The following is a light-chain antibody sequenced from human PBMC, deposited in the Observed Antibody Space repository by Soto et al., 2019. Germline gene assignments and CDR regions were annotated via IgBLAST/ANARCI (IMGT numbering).Light chain of an antibody. Sequence: QSALTQPASVSGSPGQSITISCTGTSSDVGSYNLVSWYQQHPGKAPKLMIYEGSKRPSGVSNRFSGSKSGSTASLTISGLQDEDEADDYYCRYSGSSTFYVFGAGTQVTVL. CDR3: CRYSGSSTFYV. CDR2: EGS. CDR1: SSDVGSYNL. V-gene: IGLV2-23*03. J-gene: IGLJ1*01.